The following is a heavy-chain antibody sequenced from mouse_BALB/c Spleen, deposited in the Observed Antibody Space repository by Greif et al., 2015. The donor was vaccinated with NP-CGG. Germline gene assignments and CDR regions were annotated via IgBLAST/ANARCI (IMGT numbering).Heavy chain of an antibody. CDR1: GYSFTGYY. Sequence: EVQLQQSGPELVKPGASVKISFKASGYSFTGYYMHWVKQSHVKSLEWIGRINPYNGATSYNQNFKDKASLTVDKSSSTAYMELHSLTSEDSAVYYCARGDYYGYGYWGQGTTLTVSS. D-gene: IGHD1-2*01. CDR3: ARGDYYGYGY. V-gene: IGHV1-26*01. CDR2: INPYNGAT. J-gene: IGHJ2*01.